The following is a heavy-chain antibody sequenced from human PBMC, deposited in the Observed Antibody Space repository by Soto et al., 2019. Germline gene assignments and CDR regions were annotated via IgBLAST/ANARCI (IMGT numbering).Heavy chain of an antibody. V-gene: IGHV4-59*08. D-gene: IGHD6-13*01. J-gene: IGHJ4*02. CDR1: GRSIGTYY. CDR2: IYYRGNT. CDR3: ARRYSSSFDY. Sequence: PSETLSLTCSVSGRSIGTYYWSWIRQPPGKGLEWIGYIYYRGNTDYNPSLKSRVTISLDTPKNQFSLKLSSVTAADTAVYYCARRYSSSFDYWGQGTLVTV.